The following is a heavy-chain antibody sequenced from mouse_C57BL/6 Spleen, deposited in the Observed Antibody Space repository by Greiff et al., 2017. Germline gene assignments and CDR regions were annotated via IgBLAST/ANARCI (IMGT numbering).Heavy chain of an antibody. D-gene: IGHD4-1*01. J-gene: IGHJ2*01. Sequence: EVQGVESGGDLVKPGGSLKLSCAASGFTFSSYGMSWVRQTPDKRLEWVATISSGGSYTYSPDSVKGRFTISRDNAKNTLYLQMSSLKSEDTAMYYCARITGTSLFDYWGQGTTLTVSS. CDR1: GFTFSSYG. CDR3: ARITGTSLFDY. CDR2: ISSGGSYT. V-gene: IGHV5-6*01.